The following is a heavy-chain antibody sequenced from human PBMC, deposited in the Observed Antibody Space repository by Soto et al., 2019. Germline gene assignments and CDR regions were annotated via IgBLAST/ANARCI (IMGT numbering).Heavy chain of an antibody. CDR2: IFSNDEK. V-gene: IGHV2-26*01. D-gene: IGHD3-10*01. CDR3: ARTVGSGMVFARFDF. J-gene: IGHJ4*01. CDR1: GFSLSTSGVG. Sequence: SGPTLVNPTQTLTLTCTFSGFSLSTSGVGVGWIRQPPGKALEWLAHIFSNDEKSYTTSLKSRLTISKDTSKSQVVLTMTNIDPVDTATYYCARTVGSGMVFARFDFWGQGSLVTGSS.